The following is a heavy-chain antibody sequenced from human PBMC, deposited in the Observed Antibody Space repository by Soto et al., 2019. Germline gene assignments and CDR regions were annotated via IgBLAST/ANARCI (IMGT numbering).Heavy chain of an antibody. CDR1: GFTFSSYA. Sequence: GGSLRLSCAASGFTFSSYAMSWVRQAPGKGLGWVSAISGSGGSTYYADSVKGRFTISRDNSKNTLYLQMNSLRAEDTAVYYCAKAPHPQGYYYYGMDVWGQGTTVTVSS. J-gene: IGHJ6*02. CDR3: AKAPHPQGYYYYGMDV. CDR2: ISGSGGST. V-gene: IGHV3-23*01.